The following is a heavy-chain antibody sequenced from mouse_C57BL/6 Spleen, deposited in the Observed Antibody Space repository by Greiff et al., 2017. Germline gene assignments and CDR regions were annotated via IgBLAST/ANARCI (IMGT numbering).Heavy chain of an antibody. CDR3: ARDDYDWAWFAY. D-gene: IGHD2-4*01. V-gene: IGHV1-54*01. CDR1: GYAFTNYL. Sequence: VKLMESGAELVRPGTSVKVSCKASGYAFTNYLIEWVKQRPGQGLEWIGVINPGSGGTNYNEKFKGKATLTADKSSSTAYMQLSSLTSEDSAVYFCARDDYDWAWFAYWGQGTLVTVSA. J-gene: IGHJ3*01. CDR2: INPGSGGT.